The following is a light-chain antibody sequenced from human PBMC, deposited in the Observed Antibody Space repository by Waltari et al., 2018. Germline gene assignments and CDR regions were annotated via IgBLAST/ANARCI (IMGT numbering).Light chain of an antibody. CDR3: QQANSFPQDT. J-gene: IGKJ2*01. V-gene: IGKV1D-12*01. CDR1: QGISSW. CDR2: AAS. Sequence: DIQITKSPSSVPPSVGDRVTITCRASQGISSWLAWYQQKPGKAPKPLIYAASSLQSGVPSRFSGSGSETDFTLTSSSLQPEDFATEYSQQANSFPQDTFGQGTKLEIK.